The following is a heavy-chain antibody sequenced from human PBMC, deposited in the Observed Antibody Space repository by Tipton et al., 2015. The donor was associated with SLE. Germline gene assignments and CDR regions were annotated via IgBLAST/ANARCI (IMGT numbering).Heavy chain of an antibody. D-gene: IGHD5-18*01. V-gene: IGHV4-61*02. CDR2: IYTSGST. J-gene: IGHJ4*02. CDR3: ARGTDSYGTGPGFDY. Sequence: TLSLTCTVSGGSISSGSYYWSWIRQPAGKGLEWIGRIYTSGSTNYNPSLKSRVTISVDTSKNQFSLKLSSVTAADTAVYYCARGTDSYGTGPGFDYWGQGTLVTVSS. CDR1: GGSISSGSYY.